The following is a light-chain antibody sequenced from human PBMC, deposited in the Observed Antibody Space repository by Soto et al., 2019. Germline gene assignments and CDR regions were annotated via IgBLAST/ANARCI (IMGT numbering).Light chain of an antibody. CDR1: QSVSSN. CDR2: GAS. CDR3: QQYNNWPWT. J-gene: IGKJ1*01. V-gene: IGKV3-15*01. Sequence: EIVMTQSPATLSVSPGERATLSCGASQSVSSNLAWYQHRPGQAPRLLIYGASTRATGIPAKFSGSGSGTECTLTISSLQSEDFAVYYCQQYNNWPWTFGQGTQVEIK.